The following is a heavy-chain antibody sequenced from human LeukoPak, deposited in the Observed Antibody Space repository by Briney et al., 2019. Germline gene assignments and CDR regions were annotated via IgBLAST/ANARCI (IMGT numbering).Heavy chain of an antibody. CDR3: AAVFFSSTVPYFDH. CDR1: GFTFSSSA. CDR2: IVVGSGNT. Sequence: TSVKVSCKASGFTFSSSAIQWVRQVRGQRLEWIGWIVVGSGNTNYAQKFQDRVTITKDMSTMTAYMELSSLRSEDTALYYCAAVFFSSTVPYFDHCAQGTLVTVSS. V-gene: IGHV1-58*02. D-gene: IGHD2-2*01. J-gene: IGHJ4*02.